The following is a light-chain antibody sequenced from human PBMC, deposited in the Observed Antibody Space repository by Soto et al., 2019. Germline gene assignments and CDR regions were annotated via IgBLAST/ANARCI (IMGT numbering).Light chain of an antibody. V-gene: IGLV2-8*01. CDR1: SSDVGGYNY. J-gene: IGLJ1*01. CDR3: SSYAGSNNYV. Sequence: QSALTQPPSASGSPGQSVTSSCTGTSSDVGGYNYVSWYQQHPGKAPKLMIYEVSKRPSGVPDRFSGSKSGNTASLTVSGLQAEDEADYYCSSYAGSNNYVFGTGTKDTVL. CDR2: EVS.